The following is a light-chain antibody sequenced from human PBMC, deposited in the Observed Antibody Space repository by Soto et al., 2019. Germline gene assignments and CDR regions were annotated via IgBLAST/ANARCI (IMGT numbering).Light chain of an antibody. J-gene: IGKJ2*02. CDR3: QQRSRWPRGT. CDR1: QPLSVNS. CDR2: AAS. V-gene: IGKV3-11*01. Sequence: EIVLTQSPGTLSLSPGERATLSCRASQPLSVNSLAWYQQKPGRAPRLLIYAASDRATGVPARFSGGMSGTDFTLTISSLEPEDFATYFCQQRSRWPRGTFGRGTKVEMK.